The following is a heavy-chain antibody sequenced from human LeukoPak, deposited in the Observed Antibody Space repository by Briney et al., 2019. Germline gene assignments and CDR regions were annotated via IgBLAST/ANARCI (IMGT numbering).Heavy chain of an antibody. Sequence: GGSLRLSCAASGFTFSNYKMNWVRQAPGKGLEWVSYISGSSSRIFYADSVKGRFTISRDNAKNSMYLQMNSLRAEDTAVYYCATEVSTNAFDNWGQGTMVTVSS. CDR1: GFTFSNYK. CDR2: ISGSSSRI. J-gene: IGHJ3*02. V-gene: IGHV3-48*03. CDR3: ATEVSTNAFDN. D-gene: IGHD5/OR15-5a*01.